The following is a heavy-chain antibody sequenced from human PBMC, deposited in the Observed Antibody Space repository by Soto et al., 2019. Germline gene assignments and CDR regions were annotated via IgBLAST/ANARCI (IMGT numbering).Heavy chain of an antibody. Sequence: QVQLVQSGAEVKKPGSSVKVSCKASGGTFSSYAISWVRQAPGQGLEWMGGIIPIFGTANYAQKFQGRVXIXAXXSQSPAYMELSSLRSEDTAVYSCARLGYSYGPSGYWGQGALVTVS. CDR1: GGTFSSYA. D-gene: IGHD5-18*01. J-gene: IGHJ4*02. V-gene: IGHV1-69*12. CDR2: IIPIFGTA. CDR3: ARLGYSYGPSGY.